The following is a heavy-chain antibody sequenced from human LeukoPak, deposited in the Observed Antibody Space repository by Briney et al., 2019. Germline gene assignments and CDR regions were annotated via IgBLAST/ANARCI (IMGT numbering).Heavy chain of an antibody. CDR1: GFTFSSYA. Sequence: GGSLRLSCAASGFTFSSYAMSWVRQAPGKGLEWVSAISGSGGSTYYADSVKGRFTISRDNSKNTLYLQMNSLRAEDTAVYYCAKVGGFYCSSTSCYNYYYMDVWGEGTTVTVSS. V-gene: IGHV3-23*01. CDR2: ISGSGGST. D-gene: IGHD2-2*02. CDR3: AKVGGFYCSSTSCYNYYYMDV. J-gene: IGHJ6*03.